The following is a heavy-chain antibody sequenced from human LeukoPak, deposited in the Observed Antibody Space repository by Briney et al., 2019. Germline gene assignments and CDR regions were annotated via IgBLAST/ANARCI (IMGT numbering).Heavy chain of an antibody. CDR1: GYTFTDYY. D-gene: IGHD2-21*01. J-gene: IGHJ4*02. CDR3: AVAPGDY. Sequence: ASVKVSCKASGYTFTDYYIHWVRQAPGQGLEWMGWINPNSDYTFYAQKFQGRVTLTRDTSISTVYMELTTMTSDDTALYYCAVAPGDYWGQGTLVSVSA. CDR2: INPNSDYT. V-gene: IGHV1-2*02.